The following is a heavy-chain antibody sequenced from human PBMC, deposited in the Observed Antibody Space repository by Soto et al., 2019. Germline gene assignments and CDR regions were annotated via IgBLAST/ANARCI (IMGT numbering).Heavy chain of an antibody. CDR3: ARGVGGDFWSGYYLMGGYYYGMDV. CDR1: GYTFTSYG. Sequence: WASVKVSCKASGYTFTSYGISWVRQAPGQGLEWMGWTSAYNGNTNYAQKLQGRVTMTTDTSTSTAYMELRSLGSDDTAVYYCARGVGGDFWSGYYLMGGYYYGMDVWGQGTTVTVSS. V-gene: IGHV1-18*01. J-gene: IGHJ6*02. CDR2: TSAYNGNT. D-gene: IGHD3-3*01.